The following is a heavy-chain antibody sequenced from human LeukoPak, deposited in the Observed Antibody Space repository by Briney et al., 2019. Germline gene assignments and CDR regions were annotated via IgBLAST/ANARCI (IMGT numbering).Heavy chain of an antibody. D-gene: IGHD1-26*01. CDR2: ISGSGGYT. J-gene: IGHJ3*02. CDR3: ARGGSYLSAFDI. CDR1: GFTFTSYA. Sequence: GGSLRLSCGASGFTFTSYAMTWVRQAPGKGLEWVSAISGSGGYTYYADSVKGRFTISRDNSKNTLYLQMNSLRAEDTAVYYCARGGSYLSAFDIWGQGTMVTVSS. V-gene: IGHV3-23*01.